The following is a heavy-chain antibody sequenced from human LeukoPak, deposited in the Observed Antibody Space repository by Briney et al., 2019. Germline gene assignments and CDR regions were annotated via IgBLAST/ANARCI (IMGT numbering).Heavy chain of an antibody. V-gene: IGHV4-59*08. D-gene: IGHD6-6*01. CDR2: IYYSGST. Sequence: PSETLSLTCTVSGGSISSYYWSWIRQPPGKGLEWIGYIYYSGSTNYNPSLKGRVTISVGTSKNQFSLKLSSVTAADTAVYYCARQHSSSSLYYYYGMDVWGQGTTVTVSS. CDR3: ARQHSSSSLYYYYGMDV. CDR1: GGSISSYY. J-gene: IGHJ6*02.